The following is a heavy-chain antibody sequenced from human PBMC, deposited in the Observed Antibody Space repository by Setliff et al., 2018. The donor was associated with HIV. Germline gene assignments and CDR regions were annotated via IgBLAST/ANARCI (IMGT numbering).Heavy chain of an antibody. CDR2: ISPSGST. CDR3: ARVQVGGYNFYFDY. Sequence: SETLSLTCVVYRGSFSDYYWTWIRQPPGKGLEWIGEISPSGSTNYNPSLKSRVTISVDTSENQFSLKLSSVTAADTAVYYCARVQVGGYNFYFDYWGQGTLVTVSS. J-gene: IGHJ4*02. CDR1: RGSFSDYY. D-gene: IGHD5-12*01. V-gene: IGHV4-34*01.